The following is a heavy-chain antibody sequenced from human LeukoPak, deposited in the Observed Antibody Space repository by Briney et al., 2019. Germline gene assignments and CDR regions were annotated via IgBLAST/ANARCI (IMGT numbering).Heavy chain of an antibody. CDR1: GYTFTGYY. D-gene: IGHD2-8*01. V-gene: IGHV1-2*02. CDR3: ARTYDLDAFDI. CDR2: INPNSGDT. Sequence: ASVKVSCKASGYTFTGYYMHWVRQAPGQGLEWMGWINPNSGDTNYAQKLQGRVTMTTDTSTSTAYMELRSLRSDDTAVYYCARTYDLDAFDIWGQGTMVTVSS. J-gene: IGHJ3*02.